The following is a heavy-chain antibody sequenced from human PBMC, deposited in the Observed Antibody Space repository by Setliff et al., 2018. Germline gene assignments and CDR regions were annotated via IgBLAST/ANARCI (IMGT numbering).Heavy chain of an antibody. D-gene: IGHD2-2*01. CDR2: VSYFGSG. Sequence: SETLSLTCTVSGLSLSSTTYYWAWVRQPPGKGLEWIGSVSYFGSGYYNPSLRGRVATSLDTSRNQFFLKLTSVTAADTAVYFCARGRMRGSCSGPSCTYDPFDIWGQGTPVTV. CDR1: GLSLSSTTYY. CDR3: ARGRMRGSCSGPSCTYDPFDI. V-gene: IGHV4-39*07. J-gene: IGHJ3*02.